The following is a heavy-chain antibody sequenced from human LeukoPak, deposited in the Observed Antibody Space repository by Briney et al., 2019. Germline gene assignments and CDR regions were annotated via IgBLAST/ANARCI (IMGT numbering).Heavy chain of an antibody. CDR1: GFTFSSYS. CDR2: ISSSSSYI. V-gene: IGHV3-21*01. J-gene: IGHJ4*02. D-gene: IGHD3-22*01. CDR3: ARDGGYYDSSGYPDY. Sequence: GGSLRLSCAASGFTFSSYSMNWVRQAPGKGLEWVSSISSSSSYIYYADSVEGRFTISRDNAKNSLYLQMNSLRAEDTAVYYCARDGGYYDSSGYPDYWGQGTLVTVSS.